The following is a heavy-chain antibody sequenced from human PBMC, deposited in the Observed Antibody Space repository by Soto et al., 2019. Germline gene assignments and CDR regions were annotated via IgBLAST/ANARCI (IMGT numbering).Heavy chain of an antibody. Sequence: EGQLLESGGGLVQPGGSLRLSCAASGFTFSSYAMSWVRQAPGKGLEWVSVISGSGDSTYYADSVKGRFTISRDNSKNTLYLQMNSLRAEDTAVYYCAKRTSGWYFDYWGQGTLVTVSS. CDR2: ISGSGDST. D-gene: IGHD6-19*01. CDR1: GFTFSSYA. V-gene: IGHV3-23*01. J-gene: IGHJ4*02. CDR3: AKRTSGWYFDY.